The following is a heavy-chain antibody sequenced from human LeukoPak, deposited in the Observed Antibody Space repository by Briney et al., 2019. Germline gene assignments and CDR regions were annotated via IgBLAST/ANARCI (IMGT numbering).Heavy chain of an antibody. Sequence: SETLSLTCAVYGGSFSGYYWSWIRQPPGKGLEWIGEINHSGSTNYSPSLKSRVTISVDTSKNQFSLKLSSVTAADTAVYYCASRNYYDSSGLDYWGQGTLVTVSS. D-gene: IGHD3-22*01. V-gene: IGHV4-34*01. CDR3: ASRNYYDSSGLDY. CDR1: GGSFSGYY. J-gene: IGHJ4*02. CDR2: INHSGST.